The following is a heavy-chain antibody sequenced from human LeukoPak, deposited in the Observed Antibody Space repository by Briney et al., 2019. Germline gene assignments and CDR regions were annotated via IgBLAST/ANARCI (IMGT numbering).Heavy chain of an antibody. V-gene: IGHV4-61*02. CDR1: GGSISSGSYY. CDR2: IYTSGRT. J-gene: IGHJ6*03. Sequence: SETLSLTCTVSGGSISSGSYYWTWIRQPAGKGLEWIGRIYTSGRTDYNPSLKSRVTISVDTSKNQFSLKLSSVTAADTAVYYCVRGSEDIVATIGDYYYYYYMDVWGKGTTVTISS. D-gene: IGHD5-12*01. CDR3: VRGSEDIVATIGDYYYYYYMDV.